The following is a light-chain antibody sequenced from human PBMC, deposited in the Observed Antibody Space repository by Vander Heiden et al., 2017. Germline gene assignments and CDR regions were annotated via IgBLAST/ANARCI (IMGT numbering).Light chain of an antibody. V-gene: IGLV1-40*01. J-gene: IGLJ3*02. CDR2: ANN. CDR3: QSYDRSLSGVV. CDR1: SSNIGADYH. Sequence: QSVLTQPPSVSGAPGQRVTISCTGSSSNIGADYHVHWYQQLPGTAPRLLIYANNYRPSGVPDRFSGSKSGTSASLAITGLQAEDEAEYYCQSYDRSLSGVVFGGGTKLTVL.